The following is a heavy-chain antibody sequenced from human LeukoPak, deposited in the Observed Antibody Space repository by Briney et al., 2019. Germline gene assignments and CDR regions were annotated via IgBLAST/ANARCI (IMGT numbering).Heavy chain of an antibody. D-gene: IGHD5-18*01. CDR3: ARKGEYSYGYWGY. V-gene: IGHV4-38-2*02. CDR1: GFSISRGYY. J-gene: IGHJ4*02. CDR2: IYHSGSS. Sequence: SETLSLTCTVSGFSISRGYYWGRSRQPQGKGLEWIGNIYHSGSSYYNPSLKSRVTISVDKSKNQFSLKLSSVTAADTAVYYCARKGEYSYGYWGYWGQGTLVTVSS.